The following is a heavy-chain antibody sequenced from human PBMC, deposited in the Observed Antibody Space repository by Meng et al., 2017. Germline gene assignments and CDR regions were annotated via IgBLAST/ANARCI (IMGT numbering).Heavy chain of an antibody. CDR3: AREQTAAAGAFDI. J-gene: IGHJ3*02. CDR2: ISYDGSNK. CDR1: GFTFSSYA. Sequence: GGSLRLSCAASGFTFSSYAMHWVRQAPGKGLEWVAVISYDGSNKYYADSVKGRFTISRDNSKNTLYLQMNSLRAEDTAVYYCAREQTAAAGAFDIWGQGTMVTVSS. D-gene: IGHD6-25*01. V-gene: IGHV3-30*04.